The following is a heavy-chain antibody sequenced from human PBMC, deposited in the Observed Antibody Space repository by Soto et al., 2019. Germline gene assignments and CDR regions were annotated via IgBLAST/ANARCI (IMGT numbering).Heavy chain of an antibody. J-gene: IGHJ4*02. Sequence: GGSLRLSCAASGFTFSSYAMSWVRQAPGKGLEWVLRISAGGDTTYDADSVKGRFTISRDNSKNTLYLQMNSLRAEDTAVYYCAKDCLYYGDHQKIFDYSTQRNLVTVSS. V-gene: IGHV3-23*01. CDR2: ISAGGDTT. D-gene: IGHD4-17*01. CDR1: GFTFSSYA. CDR3: AKDCLYYGDHQKIFDY.